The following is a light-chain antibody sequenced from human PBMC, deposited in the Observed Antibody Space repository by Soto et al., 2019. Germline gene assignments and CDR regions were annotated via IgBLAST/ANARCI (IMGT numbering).Light chain of an antibody. Sequence: DIPMTQSPSTLSASVGDRVTITCRASQSISRWLAWYQQKPGKAPKLLIYDASTLESGVPSRFSGGGSGTEFTLTISRLEPEDFAVYYCQQYGSSLAWTFGQGTKVEIK. V-gene: IGKV1-5*01. CDR2: DAS. CDR1: QSISRW. J-gene: IGKJ1*01. CDR3: QQYGSSLAWT.